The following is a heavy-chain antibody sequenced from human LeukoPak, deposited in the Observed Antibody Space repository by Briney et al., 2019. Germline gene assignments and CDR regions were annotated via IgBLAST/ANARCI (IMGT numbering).Heavy chain of an antibody. CDR2: IYSSGNT. CDR1: GVSISSYY. J-gene: IGHJ4*02. D-gene: IGHD6-13*01. Sequence: SETLSLTCTVSGVSISSYYWSWIGQPAGKGLEWMGRIYSSGNTNYTPSLKSRVPMSVDTSQNQFSLKLGSVTAADTALYFCASYSASGAYFGQWGQGTLVTVSS. V-gene: IGHV4-4*07. CDR3: ASYSASGAYFGQ.